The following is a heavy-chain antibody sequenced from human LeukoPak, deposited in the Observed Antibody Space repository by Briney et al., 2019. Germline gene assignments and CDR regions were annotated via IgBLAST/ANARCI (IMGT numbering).Heavy chain of an antibody. CDR2: ISGSGGST. D-gene: IGHD4-17*01. V-gene: IGHV3-23*01. CDR1: GFTFSSYA. CDR3: ASLGTSLAVTKRGY. J-gene: IGHJ4*02. Sequence: GGSLRLSCAASGFTFSSYAMSWVRQAPGKGLEWVSAISGSGGSTYYADSVKGRFTISRDNSKNTLYLQMNSLRAEDTAVYYCASLGTSLAVTKRGYWGQGTLVTVSS.